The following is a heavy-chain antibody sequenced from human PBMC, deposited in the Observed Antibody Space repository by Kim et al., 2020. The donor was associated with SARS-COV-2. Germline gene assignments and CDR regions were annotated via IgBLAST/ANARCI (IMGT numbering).Heavy chain of an antibody. J-gene: IGHJ4*02. D-gene: IGHD6-13*01. Sequence: SVKGRFTISRANAKNALYLQMNSRRAEDTAVYYCARSVQQQLDEKYYFDYWGQGTLVTVSS. CDR3: ARSVQQQLDEKYYFDY. V-gene: IGHV3-11*06.